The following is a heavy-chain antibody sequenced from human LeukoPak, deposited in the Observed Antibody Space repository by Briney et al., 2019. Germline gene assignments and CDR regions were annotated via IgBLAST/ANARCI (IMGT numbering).Heavy chain of an antibody. V-gene: IGHV1-2*02. D-gene: IGHD3-16*01. CDR3: ARGNFYDDKGYSPELRY. CDR2: SDPKSGAT. CDR1: GYTFTSYY. J-gene: IGHJ4*02. Sequence: ASVQVSCKTSGYTFTSYYIHWLRQAPGQRFEWMGWSDPKSGATKYEHFQGRVTMTRDTSISTAYMELSRLTSDDTAVYYCARGNFYDDKGYSPELRYWGQGTLVTVSS.